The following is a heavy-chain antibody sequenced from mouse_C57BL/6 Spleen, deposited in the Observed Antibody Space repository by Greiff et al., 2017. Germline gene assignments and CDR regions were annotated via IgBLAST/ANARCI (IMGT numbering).Heavy chain of an antibody. Sequence: VKLVESGPELVKPGASVKLSCKASGYTLTSYDINWVKQRPGQGLEWIGWIYPRDGSTKYNEKFKGKATLTVDTSSNTAYMELHSLTSEDSAVYFCARGDVLWGQGTTLTVSS. V-gene: IGHV1-85*01. J-gene: IGHJ2*01. CDR3: ARGDVL. CDR1: GYTLTSYD. CDR2: IYPRDGST.